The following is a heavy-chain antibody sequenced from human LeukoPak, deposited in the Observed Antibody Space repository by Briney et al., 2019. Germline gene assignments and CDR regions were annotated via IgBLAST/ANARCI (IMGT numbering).Heavy chain of an antibody. Sequence: GGSLRLSCVASGFTFSNYGMQWVRQAPGEGLEWVALIWYNGTNENYVDSVKGRFTISKDRSKNTLSLQMNSLKVEDTAVYYCARVSSVDGNGDSFDLWGQGTMASVSS. CDR2: IWYNGTNE. J-gene: IGHJ3*01. D-gene: IGHD6-19*01. CDR1: GFTFSNYG. V-gene: IGHV3-33*01. CDR3: ARVSSVDGNGDSFDL.